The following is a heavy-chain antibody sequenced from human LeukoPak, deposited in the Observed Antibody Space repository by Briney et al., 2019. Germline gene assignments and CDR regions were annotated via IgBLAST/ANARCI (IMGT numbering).Heavy chain of an antibody. CDR3: ARDHCTSSGCYEYYYYGMDV. J-gene: IGHJ6*02. V-gene: IGHV1-2*02. D-gene: IGHD2-2*01. CDR1: GYTFTDYY. CDR2: INPNSGGT. Sequence: ASVKVSCKASGYTFTDYYIQWVRQAPGQGLEWMGWINPNSGGTNSAQKFQGRVTMTRDTSVSTAYVELSRLRSDDTAVYYCARDHCTSSGCYEYYYYGMDVWGQGTTVTVSS.